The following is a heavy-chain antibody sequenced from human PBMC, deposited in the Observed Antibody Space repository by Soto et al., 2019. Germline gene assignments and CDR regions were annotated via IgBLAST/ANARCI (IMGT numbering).Heavy chain of an antibody. CDR3: ARESGGATATLDYYYFYMDV. CDR2: INPNGGVT. CDR1: GDSFNDYY. J-gene: IGHJ6*03. V-gene: IGHV1-2*02. D-gene: IGHD5-12*01. Sequence: VQLVQSGAEVKKPGASVKVPCKTSGDSFNDYYIHWVRQAPGQGLEWMGWINPNGGVTKYAQKFQGRVTVTRDTSIRTVYMELSSLRADDTAVYYCARESGGATATLDYYYFYMDVWGKGTTVTVSS.